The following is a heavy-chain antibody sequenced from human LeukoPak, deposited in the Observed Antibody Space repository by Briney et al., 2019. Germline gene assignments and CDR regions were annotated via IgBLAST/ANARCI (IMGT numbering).Heavy chain of an antibody. CDR2: MNPNSGNT. V-gene: IGHV1-8*02. CDR1: GYTFTSYD. J-gene: IGHJ4*02. D-gene: IGHD3-10*01. Sequence: ASVKVSCKASGYTFTSYDINWVRQAIGQGLEWMGWMNPNSGNTGYAQKFQGRVTMTEDTSTDTAYMELSSLRSEDTAVYYCATGHYYGSGSYYTNGVYWGQGTLVTVSS. CDR3: ATGHYYGSGSYYTNGVY.